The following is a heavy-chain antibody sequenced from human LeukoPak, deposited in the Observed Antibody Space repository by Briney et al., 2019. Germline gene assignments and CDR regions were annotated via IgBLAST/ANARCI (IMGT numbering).Heavy chain of an antibody. CDR1: GYTFTDYY. D-gene: IGHD5-24*01. J-gene: IGHJ4*02. CDR2: ITPNSGGT. Sequence: ASVKVSCKASGYTFTDYYIHWVRQAPGRGLEYMGWITPNSGGTNSAQKFQGRVTMTRDTSISTAHMELSRLTSDDTAVYYCARGNSDGSGYWGQGTLVTVSS. CDR3: ARGNSDGSGY. V-gene: IGHV1-2*02.